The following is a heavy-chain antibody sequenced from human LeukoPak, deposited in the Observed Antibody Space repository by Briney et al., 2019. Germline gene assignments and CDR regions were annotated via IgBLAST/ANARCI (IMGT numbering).Heavy chain of an antibody. J-gene: IGHJ4*02. D-gene: IGHD6-13*01. V-gene: IGHV4-39*07. CDR3: ARRSCSSWYSRCPFGY. Sequence: SETLSLTCTVSSGSISSTTYYWAWIRQPPGKGLEWIGEINHSGSTNYNPSLKSRVTISVDTSKNQFSLKLSSVTAADTAVYYCARRSCSSWYSRCPFGYWGQGTLVTVSS. CDR1: SGSISSTTYY. CDR2: INHSGST.